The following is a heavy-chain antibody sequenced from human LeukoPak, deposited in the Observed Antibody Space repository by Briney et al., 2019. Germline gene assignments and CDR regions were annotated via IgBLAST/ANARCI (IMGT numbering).Heavy chain of an antibody. V-gene: IGHV3-30-3*01. Sequence: PGGSLRLSCAASGFTFSSYAMHWVRQAPGKGLEWVAVISYDGSNIYYADSVKGRFTISRDNSKNTLYLQMNSPRAEDTAVYYCARAPHCSGGSCYWVHFDYWGQGTLVTVSS. CDR1: GFTFSSYA. J-gene: IGHJ4*02. D-gene: IGHD2-15*01. CDR3: ARAPHCSGGSCYWVHFDY. CDR2: ISYDGSNI.